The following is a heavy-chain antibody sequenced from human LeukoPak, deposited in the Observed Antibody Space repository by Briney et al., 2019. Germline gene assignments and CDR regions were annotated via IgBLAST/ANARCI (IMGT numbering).Heavy chain of an antibody. CDR2: IYTSGST. Sequence: SETLSLTCTVSGGSISSGSYYWSWIRQPAGKGLEWIGRIYTSGSTNYNPSLKSRVTISVDTSKNQFSLELSSVTAADTAVYYCARSDDYDSSGYYYDYWGQGTLVTVSS. D-gene: IGHD3-22*01. V-gene: IGHV4-61*02. CDR3: ARSDDYDSSGYYYDY. CDR1: GGSISSGSYY. J-gene: IGHJ4*02.